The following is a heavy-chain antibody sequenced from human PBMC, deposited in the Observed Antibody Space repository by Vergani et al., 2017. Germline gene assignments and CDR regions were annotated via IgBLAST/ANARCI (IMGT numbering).Heavy chain of an antibody. J-gene: IGHJ4*02. CDR2: ISSSSSTI. CDR3: ARDMGSGFDY. CDR1: GFTFSSYS. Sequence: EVQLVESGGGLVQPGGSLRLSCAASGFTFSSYSMNWVRQAPGKGLEWVSYISSSSSTIYYADSVKGRFTISRDNANNSLYLQMNSLRAEDTAVYYCARDMGSGFDYWGQGMLVTVSA. D-gene: IGHD3-10*01. V-gene: IGHV3-48*04.